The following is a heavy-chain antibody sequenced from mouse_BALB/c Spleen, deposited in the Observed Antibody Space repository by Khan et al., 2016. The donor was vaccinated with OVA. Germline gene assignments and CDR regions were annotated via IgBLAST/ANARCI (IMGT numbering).Heavy chain of an antibody. V-gene: IGHV1S135*01. CDR3: AREGNYYFDY. Sequence: IQLVQSGPELEKPGASVKISCKASGYSFTGYNINWVKQSSGETLEWIGNIDPYDGGTSDNQKFKGKATLTVDKSSSTAYMQLKSLTSEDSAVYYCAREGNYYFDYWGQGTTRTVAS. J-gene: IGHJ2*01. CDR2: IDPYDGGT. D-gene: IGHD2-1*01. CDR1: GYSFTGYN.